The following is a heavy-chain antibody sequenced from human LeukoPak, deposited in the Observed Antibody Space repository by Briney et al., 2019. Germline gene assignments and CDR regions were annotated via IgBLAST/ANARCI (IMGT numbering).Heavy chain of an antibody. D-gene: IGHD6-19*01. CDR1: GFTFSDYN. Sequence: GGSLRLSCAASGFTFSDYNMRWIHQAPGKGLEWVSSISRSGSTKYYADSVKGRFTISRDNAKNSLFLQMNRLRVEDTAVYYCAKGRALVSGRTYYFDSWGQGALVTVSS. CDR2: ISRSGSTK. V-gene: IGHV3-11*01. J-gene: IGHJ4*02. CDR3: AKGRALVSGRTYYFDS.